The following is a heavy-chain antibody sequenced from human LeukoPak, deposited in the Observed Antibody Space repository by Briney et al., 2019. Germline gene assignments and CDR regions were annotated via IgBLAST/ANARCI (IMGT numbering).Heavy chain of an antibody. CDR3: AKAYGSGSYFTS. CDR2: ISYDGSNK. Sequence: GGSLRLSCAASGFTFSSYAMSWVRQAPGKGLEWVAVISYDGSNKYYADSVKGRFTISRDNSKNTLYLQMNSLRAEDTAVYYCAKAYGSGSYFTSWGQGTLVTVSS. J-gene: IGHJ4*02. CDR1: GFTFSSYA. D-gene: IGHD3-10*01. V-gene: IGHV3-30*18.